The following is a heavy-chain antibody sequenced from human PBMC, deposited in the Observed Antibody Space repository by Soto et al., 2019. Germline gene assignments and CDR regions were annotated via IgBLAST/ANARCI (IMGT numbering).Heavy chain of an antibody. D-gene: IGHD6-6*01. CDR2: ISAYNGNT. V-gene: IGHV1-18*01. Sequence: ASVKVSCKASGYTFTSYGISWARQAPGQGLEWMGWISAYNGNTNYAQKLQGRVTMTTDTSTSTAYMELRSLRSDDTAVYYCARGAGSSSSWTWFDPWGQGTLVTVSS. CDR3: ARGAGSSSSWTWFDP. J-gene: IGHJ5*02. CDR1: GYTFTSYG.